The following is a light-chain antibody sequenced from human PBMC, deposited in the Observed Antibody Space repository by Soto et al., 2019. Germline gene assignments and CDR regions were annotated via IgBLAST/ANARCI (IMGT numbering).Light chain of an antibody. V-gene: IGLV2-14*01. CDR1: ASDIGGYNY. J-gene: IGLJ1*01. CDR2: EVS. CDR3: SSYTSSSTPYV. Sequence: QSVLTQPASVSGSPGQSITISCTGTASDIGGYNYVSWYQHHPGKAPKLIIYEVSNRPSGVSNRFSGSKSGNTASLTISGLQAEDDSDYYCSSYTSSSTPYVFGTGTQLTVL.